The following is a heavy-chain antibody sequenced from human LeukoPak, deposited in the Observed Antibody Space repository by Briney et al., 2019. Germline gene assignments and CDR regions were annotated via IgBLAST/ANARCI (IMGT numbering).Heavy chain of an antibody. D-gene: IGHD3-22*01. CDR1: GFTFSSYA. V-gene: IGHV3-23*01. J-gene: IGHJ4*02. Sequence: GGSLRLSCAASGFTFSSYAMSWVRQAPGKGLEWVSAISGSGGNTYYADSVKGRFTVSRDNSKNTLYLQMNSLRAEDTDVYYCASLYYYDSSGYLGYFDYWGQGTLVTVSS. CDR2: ISGSGGNT. CDR3: ASLYYYDSSGYLGYFDY.